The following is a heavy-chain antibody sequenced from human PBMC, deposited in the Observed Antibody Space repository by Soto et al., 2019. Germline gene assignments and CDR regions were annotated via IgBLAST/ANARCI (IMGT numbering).Heavy chain of an antibody. D-gene: IGHD5-12*01. CDR2: IIPIFGTA. CDR1: GGTFSSYA. V-gene: IGHV1-69*05. J-gene: IGHJ5*02. Sequence: QVQLVQSGAEVKKPGSSVKVSCKASGGTFSSYAISWVRQAPGQGLEWMGGIIPIFGTANYAQKFQGRVTXTXDXXTSTAYMELSSLRSEDTAVYYCAGVATRPPNWCDPWGQGTLVTVSS. CDR3: AGVATRPPNWCDP.